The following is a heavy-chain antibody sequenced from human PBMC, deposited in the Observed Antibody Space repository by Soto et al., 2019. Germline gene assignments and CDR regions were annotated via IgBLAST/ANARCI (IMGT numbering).Heavy chain of an antibody. CDR2: IYYSGST. D-gene: IGHD2-2*01. V-gene: IGHV4-31*03. CDR1: GGSISSGGYY. J-gene: IGHJ5*02. Sequence: TSETLSLTCTVSGGSISSGGYYWSRIRQHPGKGLEWIGYIYYSGSTYYNPSLKSRVTISVDTSKNQFSLKLSSVTAADTAVYYCARDCSSTSCSDWFDPWGRGTLVTVSS. CDR3: ARDCSSTSCSDWFDP.